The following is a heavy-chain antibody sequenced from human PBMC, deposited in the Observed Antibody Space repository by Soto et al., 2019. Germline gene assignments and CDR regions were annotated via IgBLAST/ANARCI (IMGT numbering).Heavy chain of an antibody. CDR2: IWYDGSNK. Sequence: GGSLRLSCAASGFTFSSYGMHWVRQAPGKGLEWVAVIWYDGSNKYYADSVKGRFTISRDNSKNTLYLQMNSLRAEDTAVYYCARLLGENDSSGYYYYYYGMDVWGQGTTVTVSS. D-gene: IGHD3-22*01. CDR1: GFTFSSYG. CDR3: ARLLGENDSSGYYYYYYGMDV. J-gene: IGHJ6*02. V-gene: IGHV3-33*01.